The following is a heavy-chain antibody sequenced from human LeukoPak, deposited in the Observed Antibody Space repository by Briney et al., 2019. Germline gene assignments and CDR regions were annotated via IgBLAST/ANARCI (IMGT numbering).Heavy chain of an antibody. J-gene: IGHJ4*02. CDR1: GYSISTGYY. CDR3: ARDRLRWPKIDY. D-gene: IGHD4-23*01. V-gene: IGHV4-38-2*02. Sequence: SETLSLTCTVSGYSISTGYYWDWIRQPPGKGLEWIGTFYHGGSTYYNPSLKSRVTISVDTSKNQFSLKLNSVTAADTAVYYCARDRLRWPKIDYWGQGTLVTVSS. CDR2: FYHGGST.